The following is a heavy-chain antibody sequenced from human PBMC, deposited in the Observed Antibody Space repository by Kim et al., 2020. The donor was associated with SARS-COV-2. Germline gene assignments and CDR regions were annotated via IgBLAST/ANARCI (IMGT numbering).Heavy chain of an antibody. J-gene: IGHJ6*02. CDR3: ARNYYDSSGYYYLYYYYGMDV. CDR2: IYYSGST. D-gene: IGHD3-22*01. CDR1: GGSISSYY. V-gene: IGHV4-59*01. Sequence: SETLSLTCTVSGGSISSYYWSWIRQPPGKGLEWIGYIYYSGSTNYNPSLKSRVTISVDTSKNQFSLKLSSVTAADTAVYYCARNYYDSSGYYYLYYYYGMDVWGQGTTVTVSS.